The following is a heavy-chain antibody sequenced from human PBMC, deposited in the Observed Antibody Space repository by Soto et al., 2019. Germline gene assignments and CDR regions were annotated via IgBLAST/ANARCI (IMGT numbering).Heavy chain of an antibody. CDR1: GYTFTYW. J-gene: IGHJ4*02. CDR3: ARHSTLPYHDFWSGYYSQYYFDY. CDR2: IYPGDSDT. V-gene: IGHV5-51*01. D-gene: IGHD3-3*01. Sequence: GASVKVSCKASGYTFTYWIAWVRQTPGKGLEWMGIIYPGDSDTTYSPSFQGQVTISADKSISTAYLQWSSLKASDTAMYYCARHSTLPYHDFWSGYYSQYYFDYWGQGTLVTVSS.